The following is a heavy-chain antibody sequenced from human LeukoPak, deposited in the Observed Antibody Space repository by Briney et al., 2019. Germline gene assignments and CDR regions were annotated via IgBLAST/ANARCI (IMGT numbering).Heavy chain of an antibody. CDR1: GXTFSTYW. CDR2: INSDGSST. J-gene: IGHJ4*02. D-gene: IGHD3-16*01. CDR3: AKDIGGSGAY. Sequence: PGGSLRLSCAASGXTFSTYWMHWVRQAPGKGLVWVSRINSDGSSTSYADSVKGRFTISRDNAKNTVYLQMNSLRAEDTAIYYCAKDIGGSGAYWGQGTLVTVSS. V-gene: IGHV3-74*01.